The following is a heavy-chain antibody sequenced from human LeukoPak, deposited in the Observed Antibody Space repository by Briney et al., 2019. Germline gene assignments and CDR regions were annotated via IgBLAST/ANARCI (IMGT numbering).Heavy chain of an antibody. V-gene: IGHV4-59*12. J-gene: IGHJ4*02. D-gene: IGHD4-23*01. CDR3: ARRMYYGGDGFGY. CDR2: FYYSGGT. CDR1: GGSISSYY. Sequence: PSETLSLTCTVSGGSISSYYWSWIRQPPGRGLEWIGYFYYSGGTNYNPSLKSRVTISADTSQNHFSLQLSSVTAADTAVYYCARRMYYGGDGFGYWGRGTLVTVSS.